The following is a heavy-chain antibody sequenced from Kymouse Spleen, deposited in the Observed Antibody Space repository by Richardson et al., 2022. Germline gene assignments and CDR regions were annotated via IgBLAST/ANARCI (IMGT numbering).Heavy chain of an antibody. D-gene: IGHD4-11,IGHD4-11*01. V-gene: IGHV3-33*01. J-gene: IGHJ6*02. CDR2: IWYDGSNK. Sequence: QVQLVESGGGVVQPGRSLRLSCAASGFTFSSYGMHWVRQAPGKGLEWVAVIWYDGSNKYYADSVKGRFTISRDNSKNTLYLQMNSLRAEDTAVYYCARGSNYGYYYYGMDVWGQGTTVTVSS. CDR3: ARGSNYGYYYYGMDV. CDR1: GFTFSSYG.